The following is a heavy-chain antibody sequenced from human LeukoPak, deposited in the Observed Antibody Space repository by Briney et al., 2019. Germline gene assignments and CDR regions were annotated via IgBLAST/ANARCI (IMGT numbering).Heavy chain of an antibody. CDR1: GGSISSSSYY. CDR2: IYYSGST. D-gene: IGHD6-13*01. V-gene: IGHV4-39*01. Sequence: KPSETLSLTCTVSGGSISSSSYYWGWIRQPPGMGLEWIGSIYYSGSTYYNPSLKSRVTISVDTSKNQFSLKLSSVTAADTAVYYCARPHPAYSSDYWGQGTLVTVSS. CDR3: ARPHPAYSSDY. J-gene: IGHJ4*02.